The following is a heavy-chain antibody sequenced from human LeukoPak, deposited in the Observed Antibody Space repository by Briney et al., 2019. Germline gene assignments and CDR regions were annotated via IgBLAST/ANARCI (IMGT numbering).Heavy chain of an antibody. CDR1: GYTFTSYG. V-gene: IGHV7-4-1*02. CDR2: INTNTGNP. D-gene: IGHD5-18*01. Sequence: ASVKVSCKASGYTFTSYGISWVRQAPGQGLEWMGWINTNTGNPTYAQGFTGRFVFSLDTSVSTAYLQISSLKAEDTAVYYCARGLPKIQLYLGDAFDIWGQGTMVTVSS. CDR3: ARGLPKIQLYLGDAFDI. J-gene: IGHJ3*02.